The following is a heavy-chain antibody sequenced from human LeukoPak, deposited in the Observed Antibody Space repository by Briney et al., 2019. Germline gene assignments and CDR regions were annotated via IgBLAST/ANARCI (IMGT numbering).Heavy chain of an antibody. Sequence: SETLSLTCTVSGGSISSTNYYWGWIRQPPGKGLEWIGSISYSGGTYYNPSLKSRVTISVNTSKNQFSLKLSSVTAADTAVYYCARGVPEFDYWGQGTLVTVSS. V-gene: IGHV4-39*07. CDR1: GGSISSTNYY. D-gene: IGHD3-3*01. CDR3: ARGVPEFDY. J-gene: IGHJ4*02. CDR2: ISYSGGT.